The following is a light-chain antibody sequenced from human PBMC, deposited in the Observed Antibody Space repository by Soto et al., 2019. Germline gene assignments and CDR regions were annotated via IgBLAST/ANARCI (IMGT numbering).Light chain of an antibody. V-gene: IGKV3-11*01. CDR1: QSVSIY. Sequence: EIVLTQSPGTLSLSPVERATLSCMASQSVSIYLSWYQQRPGQAPRLLIYDASNRATWIPARFSGSGSGTDFTLTISTVEPEDFAVYYCQQRSNWPPITVGQGTRLEIK. J-gene: IGKJ5*01. CDR2: DAS. CDR3: QQRSNWPPIT.